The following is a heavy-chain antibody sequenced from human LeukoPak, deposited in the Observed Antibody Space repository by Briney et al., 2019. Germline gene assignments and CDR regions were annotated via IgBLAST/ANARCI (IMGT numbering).Heavy chain of an antibody. CDR2: ISSSSSYI. CDR3: ARDQGAARPFYFDY. CDR1: GFTFSSYS. Sequence: GGSLRLSCAASGFTFSSYSMNWVRQVPGKGLEWVSSISSSSSYIYYADSVKGRFTISRDNAKNSLYLQMNSLRAEDTAVYYCARDQGAARPFYFDYWGQGTLVTVSS. D-gene: IGHD6-6*01. J-gene: IGHJ4*02. V-gene: IGHV3-21*01.